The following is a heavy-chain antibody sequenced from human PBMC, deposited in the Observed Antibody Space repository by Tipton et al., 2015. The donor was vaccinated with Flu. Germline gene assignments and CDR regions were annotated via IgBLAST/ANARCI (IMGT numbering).Heavy chain of an antibody. J-gene: IGHJ5*02. Sequence: QLVQSGGGLVQPGGSLRLSCATSGFTFSHYWMNWVRQAPGKGPEWVANINLEGSEKHYVDAVKGRFTISRDNVKNSLYLQMNNLRAEDTAVYFCVRDETSVKCGPWCQGTLVTVYS. CDR3: VRDETSVKCGP. D-gene: IGHD4-11*01. V-gene: IGHV3-7*01. CDR2: INLEGSEK. CDR1: GFTFSHYW.